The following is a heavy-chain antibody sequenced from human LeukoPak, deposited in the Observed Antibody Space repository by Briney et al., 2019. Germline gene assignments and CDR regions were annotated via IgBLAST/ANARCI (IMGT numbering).Heavy chain of an antibody. CDR2: INPSGGST. J-gene: IGHJ6*02. CDR1: GYTFTSYY. CDR3: ARVGIAARLSYYYYGIDG. Sequence: ASVKLSCKASGYTFTSYYMHWVRQAPGQGLESMGIINPSGGSTSYAQKFQGRVTMTRDTSTSTVYMELSSLRSEDTAVYYCARVGIAARLSYYYYGIDGWGQGTTVTVSS. D-gene: IGHD6-6*01. V-gene: IGHV1-46*01.